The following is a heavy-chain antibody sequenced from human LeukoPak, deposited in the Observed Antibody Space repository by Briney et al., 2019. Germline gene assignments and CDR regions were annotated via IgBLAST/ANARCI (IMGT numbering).Heavy chain of an antibody. CDR2: VSYTGST. V-gene: IGHV4-39*01. J-gene: IGHJ5*02. Sequence: SETLSLTCTVSGGSISSSTYYWGWIGQPPGRGLEWIASVSYTGSTTYNPSLKSRVTISVDTSKTQFSLKLSSVTAADTAVYYCARSRKYGAVTTYSWFDPWGRGTLVIVSS. CDR1: GGSISSSTYY. CDR3: ARSRKYGAVTTYSWFDP. D-gene: IGHD4-17*01.